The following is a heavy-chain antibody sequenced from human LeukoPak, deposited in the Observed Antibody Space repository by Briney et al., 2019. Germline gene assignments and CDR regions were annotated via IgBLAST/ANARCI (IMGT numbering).Heavy chain of an antibody. Sequence: GGSLRLSCAASGFSFSSYVMSWVRQAPGKGLERVSAVSGSGGSTYYADSVKGRFTISRDISKNTLYLQMNSLRAEDTAVYYCAKVLWFGGKYFDYWGQGTLVTVSS. CDR1: GFSFSSYV. CDR2: VSGSGGST. CDR3: AKVLWFGGKYFDY. J-gene: IGHJ4*02. D-gene: IGHD3-10*01. V-gene: IGHV3-23*01.